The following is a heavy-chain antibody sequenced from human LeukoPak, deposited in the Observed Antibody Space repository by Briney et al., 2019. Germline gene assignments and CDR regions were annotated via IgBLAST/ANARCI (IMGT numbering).Heavy chain of an antibody. CDR3: ASLYSRIAVAGTTP. D-gene: IGHD6-19*01. J-gene: IGHJ5*02. CDR2: ISYDGSNK. Sequence: GGSLRLSCAASGFTFSSYGMHWVRQAPGKGLEWVAVISYDGSNKYYADSVKGRLTISRDNSKNTLYLQMNSLRAEDTAVYYCASLYSRIAVAGTTPWGQGTLVTVSS. CDR1: GFTFSSYG. V-gene: IGHV3-30*03.